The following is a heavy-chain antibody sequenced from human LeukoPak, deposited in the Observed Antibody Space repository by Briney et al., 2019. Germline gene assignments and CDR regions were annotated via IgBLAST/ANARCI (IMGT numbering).Heavy chain of an antibody. CDR1: GFTFTSYW. CDR3: AKYYDFWSGYRPTFDY. V-gene: IGHV3-7*01. Sequence: GGSLRLSCAASGFTFTSYWMSWVRQAPGKGLEGVANIKQDGSEKYYVDSVKGRFTISRDNAKNSLYLQMNSLRAEDTAVYYCAKYYDFWSGYRPTFDYWGQGTLVTVSS. D-gene: IGHD3-3*01. CDR2: IKQDGSEK. J-gene: IGHJ4*02.